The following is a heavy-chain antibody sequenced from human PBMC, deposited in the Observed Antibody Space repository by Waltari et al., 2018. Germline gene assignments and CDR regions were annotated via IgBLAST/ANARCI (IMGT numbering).Heavy chain of an antibody. CDR1: GVSFITSW. J-gene: IGHJ4*02. D-gene: IGHD3-3*01. Sequence: EVQLVESGGGLVKHGGSRRLAGAASGVSFITSWMHWVRQAPGEGLVLVSRLSSDGSITNYADSVKGRFTISGDSAKNTLYLQMNSLRAEDTAVYYCLRGADLRGQGIPVIVSS. CDR3: LRGADL. CDR2: LSSDGSIT. V-gene: IGHV3-74*01.